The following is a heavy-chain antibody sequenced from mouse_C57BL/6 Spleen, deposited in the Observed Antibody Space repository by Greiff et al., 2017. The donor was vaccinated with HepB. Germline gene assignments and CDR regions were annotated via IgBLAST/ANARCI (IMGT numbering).Heavy chain of an antibody. V-gene: IGHV1-82*01. CDR3: ASGIYYGSSYVGFAY. J-gene: IGHJ3*01. D-gene: IGHD1-1*01. CDR1: GYAFSSSW. CDR2: IYPGDGDT. Sequence: VQLKESGPELVKPGASVKISCKASGYAFSSSWMNWVKQRPGKGLEWIGRIYPGDGDTNYNGKFKGKATLTADKSSSTSYMQLSSLTSEDSAVYFWASGIYYGSSYVGFAYWGQGTLVTVSA.